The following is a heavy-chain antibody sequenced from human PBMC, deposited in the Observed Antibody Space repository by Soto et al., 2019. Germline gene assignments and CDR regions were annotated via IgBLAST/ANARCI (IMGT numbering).Heavy chain of an antibody. V-gene: IGHV4-59*01. Sequence: LSLTCTVSGGSISSYYWSWIRQPPGKGLEWIGYIYYSGSTNYNPSLKSRVTISVDTSKNQFSLKLSSVTAADTAVYYCARGYDFWSGYYGYWGQGTLVTVSS. D-gene: IGHD3-3*01. CDR2: IYYSGST. CDR3: ARGYDFWSGYYGY. CDR1: GGSISSYY. J-gene: IGHJ4*02.